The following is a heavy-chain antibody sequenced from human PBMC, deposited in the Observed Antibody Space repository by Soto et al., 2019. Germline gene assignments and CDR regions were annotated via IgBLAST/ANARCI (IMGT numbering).Heavy chain of an antibody. V-gene: IGHV4-30-2*01. J-gene: IGHJ4*02. CDR3: ARRHSSGWYYFDY. CDR2: IYNSGST. D-gene: IGHD6-19*01. CDR1: GGSISSGGYS. Sequence: SETLSLTCAVSGGSISSGGYSWSWIRQPPGKGLEWFGDIYNSGSTNYNPSLKSRVTISVDRSKNQFSLKLNSVTAADTAVYYCARRHSSGWYYFDYWGQGTLVTVSS.